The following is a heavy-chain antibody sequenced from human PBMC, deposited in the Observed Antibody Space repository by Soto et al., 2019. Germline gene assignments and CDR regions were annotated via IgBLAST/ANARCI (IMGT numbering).Heavy chain of an antibody. CDR2: VYYTGRT. J-gene: IGHJ4*02. CDR1: GGSISGSY. CDR3: ARSVAVPGAHIDY. D-gene: IGHD6-19*01. V-gene: IGHV4-59*01. Sequence: SETLSLTCSVSGGSISGSYWSWIRQSPGKGLEWLGYVYYTGRTNYSPSLRSRVSISVDTSKNEFSLRLSSVTAADTAVYFCARSVAVPGAHIDYWGQGTQVTVSS.